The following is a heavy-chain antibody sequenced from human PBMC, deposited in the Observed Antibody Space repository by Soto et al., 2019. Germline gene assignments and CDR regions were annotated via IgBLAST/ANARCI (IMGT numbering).Heavy chain of an antibody. CDR1: GYTFTSYG. J-gene: IGHJ3*02. V-gene: IGHV1-18*01. Sequence: ASAKVSCTASGYTFTSYGISWVRQAPGQGLEWMGWISAYNGNTNYAQKLQGRVTMTTDTSTSTAYMELRSLRSDDTAVYYCASKYYDFWSGELRAFDIWGQGTMVTVSS. D-gene: IGHD3-3*01. CDR2: ISAYNGNT. CDR3: ASKYYDFWSGELRAFDI.